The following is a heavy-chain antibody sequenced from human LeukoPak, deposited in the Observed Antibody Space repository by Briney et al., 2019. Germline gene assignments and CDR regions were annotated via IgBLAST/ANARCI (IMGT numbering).Heavy chain of an antibody. V-gene: IGHV3-23*01. CDR3: AKDSPYCGGDCFNDY. D-gene: IGHD2-21*01. CDR1: GFTVSSNY. CDR2: ISGSGGST. J-gene: IGHJ4*02. Sequence: PGGSLRLSCAASGFTVSSNYMSWVRQAPGKGLEWVSAISGSGGSTYYADSVKGRFTISRDNSKNTLYLQMNSLRAEDTAVYYCAKDSPYCGGDCFNDYWGQGTLVTVSS.